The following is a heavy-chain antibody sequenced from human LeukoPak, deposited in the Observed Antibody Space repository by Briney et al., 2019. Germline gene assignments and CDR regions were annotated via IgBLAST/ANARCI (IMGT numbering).Heavy chain of an antibody. CDR3: ARIRYGSNIYRCYYMDV. J-gene: IGHJ6*03. CDR2: IYYSGST. D-gene: IGHD3-10*01. CDR1: GGSISSSY. V-gene: IGHV4-59*01. Sequence: SETLSLTCTVSGGSISSSYWSWIRQPPGKGLEWIGYIYYSGSTNYNPSLKSRDTISVDTSKNQFSLKVTSVTAADTAVYYCARIRYGSNIYRCYYMDVWGKGTTVIVSS.